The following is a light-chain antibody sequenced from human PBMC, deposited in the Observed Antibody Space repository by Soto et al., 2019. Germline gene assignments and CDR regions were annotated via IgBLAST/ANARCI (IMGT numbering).Light chain of an antibody. CDR3: QQANSFPIT. V-gene: IGKV1-12*01. CDR1: QGISTW. J-gene: IGKJ5*01. CDR2: GAS. Sequence: ESQMTQSPSSVSASVGDRVASSCRASQGISTWLAWYQQKAGKAPNLLIYGASNLHSGVPSRFSGSGSGTNFTLTISSLQPEDFATYYCQQANSFPITFGQGTRLEI.